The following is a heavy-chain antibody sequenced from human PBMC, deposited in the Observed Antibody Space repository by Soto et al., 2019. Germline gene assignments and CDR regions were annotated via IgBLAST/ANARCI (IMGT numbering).Heavy chain of an antibody. CDR2: ISGSGGST. V-gene: IGHV3-23*01. CDR3: ANDPYCTNGVCWPPDY. CDR1: GFTFSSYA. D-gene: IGHD2-8*01. J-gene: IGHJ4*02. Sequence: EVQLLESGGGLVQPGGSLRLSCAASGFTFSSYAMSWVRQAPGKGLEWVSAISGSGGSTYYADSVKGRFTISRDNSKNTLYLPMNSLRAEDTAVYYCANDPYCTNGVCWPPDYWGQGTLVTVSS.